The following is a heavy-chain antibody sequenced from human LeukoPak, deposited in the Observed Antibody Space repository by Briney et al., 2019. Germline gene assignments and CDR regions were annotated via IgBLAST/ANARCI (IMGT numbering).Heavy chain of an antibody. D-gene: IGHD3-10*01. J-gene: IGHJ3*02. CDR3: GRGRGFDVFDI. CDR2: INHSGST. V-gene: IGHV4-34*01. CDR1: GGSFSGYY. Sequence: PSETLSLTCAVYGGSFSGYYWSWIRQPPGKGLEWIGEINHSGSTNYNPSLKSRVTISVDTSKNQFSLKLSSVTAADTAVYYCGRGRGFDVFDIWGQGTMVTVSS.